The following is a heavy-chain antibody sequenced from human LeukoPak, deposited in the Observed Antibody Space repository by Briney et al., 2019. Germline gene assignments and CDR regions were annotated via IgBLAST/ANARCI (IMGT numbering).Heavy chain of an antibody. D-gene: IGHD4-17*01. CDR3: ARANTVTHETDWFDP. J-gene: IGHJ5*02. Sequence: SVKVSCKASGGTFSSYAISWVRQAPRQGLEWMGGIIPIFGTANYAQKFQGRVTITADESTSTAYMELSSLRSEDTAVYYCARANTVTHETDWFDPWGQGTLVTVSS. CDR1: GGTFSSYA. CDR2: IIPIFGTA. V-gene: IGHV1-69*13.